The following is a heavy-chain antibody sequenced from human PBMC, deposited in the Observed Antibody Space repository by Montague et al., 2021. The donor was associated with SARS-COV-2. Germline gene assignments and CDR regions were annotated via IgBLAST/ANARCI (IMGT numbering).Heavy chain of an antibody. CDR2: IDWDDDK. Sequence: PALVKPTQTLTLTCTFSGFSLSTSGMCVSWIRQPPGKALEWPARIDWDDDKYYSTSLKTRLTISKDTSKNQVVLTMTNMDPVDTATYYCARTHYYDSSGYHDAFDIWGQGTMVTVSS. D-gene: IGHD3-22*01. J-gene: IGHJ3*02. CDR3: ARTHYYDSSGYHDAFDI. CDR1: GFSLSTSGMC. V-gene: IGHV2-70*11.